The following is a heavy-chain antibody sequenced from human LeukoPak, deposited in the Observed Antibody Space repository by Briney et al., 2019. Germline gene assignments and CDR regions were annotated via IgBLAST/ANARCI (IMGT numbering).Heavy chain of an antibody. CDR2: IYYSGST. V-gene: IGHV4-39*01. CDR1: GGSLISSNYY. Sequence: SETLSLTCTVSGGSLISSNYYWGWIRQPPGKRREWIGNIYYSGSTYYKPSLKTRVTISVDTSKNQFSLKLTSVTAADTAVYYCARHASVDGNWPRPLDYWGQGSLVTVSS. CDR3: ARHASVDGNWPRPLDY. J-gene: IGHJ4*02. D-gene: IGHD6-19*01.